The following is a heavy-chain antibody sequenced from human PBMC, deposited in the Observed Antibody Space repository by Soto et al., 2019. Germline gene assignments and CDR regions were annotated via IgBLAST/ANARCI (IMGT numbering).Heavy chain of an antibody. CDR3: ASFRPRRAAGDY. CDR2: LNHSGST. Sequence: QVQLQQWGAGLLKPSEPLSLTCAVYGGSFSGYYWSCIRQPPGKGLEWIGELNHSGSTNYNPSLNSRVTISVDTSKNQFSLKLSSVTAADTAVYYCASFRPRRAAGDYWGHGTLVTVSS. V-gene: IGHV4-34*01. J-gene: IGHJ4*01. D-gene: IGHD6-13*01. CDR1: GGSFSGYY.